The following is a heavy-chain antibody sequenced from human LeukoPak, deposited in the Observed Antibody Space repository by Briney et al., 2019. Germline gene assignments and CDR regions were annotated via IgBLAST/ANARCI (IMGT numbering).Heavy chain of an antibody. CDR1: GGSISSGGYY. D-gene: IGHD1-26*01. J-gene: IGHJ4*02. CDR2: IYYSGST. Sequence: PSETLSLTCTVSGGSISSGGYYWSWIRQHPGKGLEWIGYIYYSGSTYYNPSLKSRVTISVDTSKNQFSLKLSSVTAADTAVYYCARDRGRGRSFFDYWGQGTLVTVSS. CDR3: ARDRGRGRSFFDY. V-gene: IGHV4-31*03.